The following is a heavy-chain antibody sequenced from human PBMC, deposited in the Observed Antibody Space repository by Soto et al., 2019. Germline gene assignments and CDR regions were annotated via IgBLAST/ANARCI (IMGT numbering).Heavy chain of an antibody. D-gene: IGHD3-10*01. V-gene: IGHV3-74*01. CDR1: EFTFSGRS. CDR3: ARGWFGPDV. Sequence: EVQLVESGGGLVQPGGSLRLSCEASEFTFSGRSVHWVRQAPGKGLEWVSGIDKVGTDSTYADSVKGRFTSSRDNAKNTVYLQMNSLRVEDTAVYYCARGWFGPDVWGKGTTVTVSS. J-gene: IGHJ6*03. CDR2: IDKVGTDS.